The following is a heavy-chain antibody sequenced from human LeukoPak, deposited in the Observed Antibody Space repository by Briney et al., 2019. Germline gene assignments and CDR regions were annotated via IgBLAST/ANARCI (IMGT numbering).Heavy chain of an antibody. J-gene: IGHJ4*02. CDR3: AKLYSRIFGVVSDY. V-gene: IGHV3-23*01. Sequence: GGSLRLSCAASGFTFSSYAMSWVRQAPGKGLEWVSAISCSGGSTYYADSVKGRFTISRDNSKNTLYLQMNSLRAEDTAVYYCAKLYSRIFGVVSDYWGQGTLVTVSS. CDR2: ISCSGGST. CDR1: GFTFSSYA. D-gene: IGHD3-3*01.